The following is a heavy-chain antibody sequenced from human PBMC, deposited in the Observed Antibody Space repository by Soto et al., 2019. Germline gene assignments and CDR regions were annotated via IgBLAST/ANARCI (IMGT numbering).Heavy chain of an antibody. CDR2: IYYSGST. J-gene: IGHJ4*02. V-gene: IGHV4-59*08. D-gene: IGHD6-13*01. Sequence: SETLSLTCTVSGGSISSYYRSWIRQPPGKGLEWIGYIYYSGSTNYNPSLKSRVTISVDTSKNQFSLKLSSVTAADTAVYYCARHSSSWPIFDYWGQGTLVTVSS. CDR3: ARHSSSWPIFDY. CDR1: GGSISSYY.